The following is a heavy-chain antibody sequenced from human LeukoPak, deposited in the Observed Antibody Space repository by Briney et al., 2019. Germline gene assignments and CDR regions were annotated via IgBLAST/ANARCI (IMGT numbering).Heavy chain of an antibody. V-gene: IGHV1-46*01. CDR2: INPSGGST. CDR3: ARRIEGAAAWYYGMDV. CDR1: GYTVTSYY. D-gene: IGHD6-25*01. J-gene: IGHJ6*02. Sequence: VASVKVSCKASGYTVTSYYMHWVRQAPGQGLEWMGIINPSGGSTSYAQKFQGRVTMTRDTSTSTVYMELSSLRSEDTAVYYCARRIEGAAAWYYGMDVWGQGTTVTVSS.